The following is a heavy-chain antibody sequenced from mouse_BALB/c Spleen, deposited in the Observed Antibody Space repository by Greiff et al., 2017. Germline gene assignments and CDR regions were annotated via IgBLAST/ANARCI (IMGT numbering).Heavy chain of an antibody. J-gene: IGHJ2*01. Sequence: QVQLQQSGAELAKPGASVKMSCKASGYTFTSYWMHWVKQRPGQGLEWIGYINPSTGYTEYNQKFKDKATLTADKSSSTAYMQLSSLTSEDSAVYYCARGGYGHYFDYWGQGTTLTVSS. D-gene: IGHD1-2*01. CDR1: GYTFTSYW. V-gene: IGHV1-7*01. CDR3: ARGGYGHYFDY. CDR2: INPSTGYT.